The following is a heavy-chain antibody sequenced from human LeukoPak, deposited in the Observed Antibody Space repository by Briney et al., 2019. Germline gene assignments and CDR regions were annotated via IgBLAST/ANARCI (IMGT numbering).Heavy chain of an antibody. Sequence: PGGSLRLSCAASGFTFSDYYMSWVRQAPGKGLEWVSVIYSGGSTYYADSVKGRFTISRDNSKNTLYLQMNSLRAEDTAVYYCATAEYSSGNDYWGQGTLVTVSS. CDR1: GFTFSDYY. CDR3: ATAEYSSGNDY. J-gene: IGHJ4*02. V-gene: IGHV3-53*01. CDR2: IYSGGST. D-gene: IGHD6-19*01.